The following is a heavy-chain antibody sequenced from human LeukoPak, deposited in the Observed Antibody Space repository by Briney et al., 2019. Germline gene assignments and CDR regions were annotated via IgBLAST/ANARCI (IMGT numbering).Heavy chain of an antibody. Sequence: PGGSLRLSCAASGFTFSTFWMNWVRQAPGKGLEWVDNIKQDGSEKYYVDSVKGRFTISRDNAKNSLYLQMNSLRAEDTAVYYCASGTSGVHYYDSSGYWRWGQGTLVTVSS. J-gene: IGHJ4*02. CDR1: GFTFSTFW. CDR2: IKQDGSEK. V-gene: IGHV3-7*03. D-gene: IGHD3-22*01. CDR3: ASGTSGVHYYDSSGYWR.